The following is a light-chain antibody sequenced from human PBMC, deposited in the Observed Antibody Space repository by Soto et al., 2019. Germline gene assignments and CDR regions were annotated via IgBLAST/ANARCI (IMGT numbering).Light chain of an antibody. CDR3: QQSYSTPRT. CDR1: QSIDNF. J-gene: IGKJ3*01. CDR2: ATS. V-gene: IGKV1-39*01. Sequence: DIQMTQSPSSLSASVGNRVTITCRASQSIDNFLNWYQKKPGKAPKLLIYATSNLQSGVPSTFSGSGSGTDFTLTISSLLPEDLATYYCQQSYSTPRTFGPGTTVDIK.